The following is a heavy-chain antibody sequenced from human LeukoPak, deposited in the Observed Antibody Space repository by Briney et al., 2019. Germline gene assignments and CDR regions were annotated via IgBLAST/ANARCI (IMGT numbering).Heavy chain of an antibody. J-gene: IGHJ4*02. D-gene: IGHD2-15*01. CDR2: INPHNGDT. Sequence: VSVKVSCKASGYTFIGYYLHWVRQALGQGLEWMGWINPHNGDTNYAQKFQGRVTMTRDTSITTAYMELSRLKSDDTAVYYCATVRDIVVGGGPYYFDYWGQGTLVTVSS. CDR3: ATVRDIVVGGGPYYFDY. V-gene: IGHV1-2*02. CDR1: GYTFIGYY.